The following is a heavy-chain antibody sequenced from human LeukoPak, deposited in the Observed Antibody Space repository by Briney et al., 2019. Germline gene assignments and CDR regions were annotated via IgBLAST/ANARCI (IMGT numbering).Heavy chain of an antibody. J-gene: IGHJ4*02. D-gene: IGHD5-24*01. CDR3: ARRDGKNFYFDY. CDR1: GFTFSSYA. CDR2: ISGSGGST. V-gene: IGHV3-23*01. Sequence: PGGSLRLSCAASGFTFSSYAMSWVRQAPGKGLEWVSAISGSGGSTYYTDSVKGRFTISRDNTKNTLYLQMNSLRAEDTAVYYCARRDGKNFYFDYWGQGTLVTVSS.